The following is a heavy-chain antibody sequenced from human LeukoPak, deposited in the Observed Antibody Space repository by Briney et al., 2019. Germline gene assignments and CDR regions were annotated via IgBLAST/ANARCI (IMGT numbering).Heavy chain of an antibody. CDR3: ARDTYGDYVVDY. J-gene: IGHJ4*02. V-gene: IGHV1-69*05. CDR2: IIPIFGTA. CDR1: GGTFSSYA. Sequence: SVKVSCKASGGTFSSYAINWVRQAPGQGLEWMGRIIPIFGTANYAQKFQGRVTITTDESTSTAYMELSSLRSEDTAVYYCARDTYGDYVVDYWGQGTLVTVSS. D-gene: IGHD4-17*01.